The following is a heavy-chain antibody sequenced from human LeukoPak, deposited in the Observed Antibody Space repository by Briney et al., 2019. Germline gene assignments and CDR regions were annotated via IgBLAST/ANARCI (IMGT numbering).Heavy chain of an antibody. D-gene: IGHD5-18*01. Sequence: GESLKISCKGSGYSFTSYWIGWVRQMPGKGLEWMGIIYPGDSDTRYSPSFQGQVTISADKSIITAYLQWSSLKASDTAMYYCARPNRGYSYGHDAFDIWGQGAMVTVSS. CDR3: ARPNRGYSYGHDAFDI. V-gene: IGHV5-51*01. CDR2: IYPGDSDT. J-gene: IGHJ3*02. CDR1: GYSFTSYW.